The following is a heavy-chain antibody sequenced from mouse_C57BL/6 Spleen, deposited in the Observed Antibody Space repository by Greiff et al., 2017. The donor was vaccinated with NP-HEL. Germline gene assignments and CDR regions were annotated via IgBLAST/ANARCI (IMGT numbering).Heavy chain of an antibody. J-gene: IGHJ2*01. Sequence: EVMLVESEGGLVQPGSSMKLSCTASGFTFSDYYMAWVRQVPEKGLEWVANINYDGSSTYYLDSLKSRFIISRDNAKNILYLQMSSLKSEDTATYYCARDDRTAYGSSSLGYWGQGTTLTVSS. CDR1: GFTFSDYY. V-gene: IGHV5-16*01. D-gene: IGHD1-1*01. CDR2: INYDGSST. CDR3: ARDDRTAYGSSSLGY.